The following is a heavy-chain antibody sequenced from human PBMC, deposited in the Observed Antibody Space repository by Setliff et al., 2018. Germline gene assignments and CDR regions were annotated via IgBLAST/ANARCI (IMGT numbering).Heavy chain of an antibody. CDR1: GFTFSSYS. CDR2: ISPDSYYI. J-gene: IGHJ3*02. D-gene: IGHD6-25*01. V-gene: IGHV3-21*03. Sequence: GGSLRLSCAASGFTFSSYSMHWVRQTPGKGLEWVSSISPDSYYIYYADSIKGRFTISRDNAKSSLYLQMNSLVAEDTAVFYCARSPANGGHDAFDIWGQGTMVTVSS. CDR3: ARSPANGGHDAFDI.